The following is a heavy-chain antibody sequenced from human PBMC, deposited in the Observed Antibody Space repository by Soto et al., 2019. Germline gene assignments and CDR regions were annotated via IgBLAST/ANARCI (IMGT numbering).Heavy chain of an antibody. J-gene: IGHJ5*02. CDR2: IYYSGST. D-gene: IGHD3-9*01. V-gene: IGHV4-39*01. CDR1: GGSISSSSYY. Sequence: SETLSLTCTVSGGSISSSSYYWGWIHQPPGKGLEWIGSIYYSGSTYYNPSLKSRVTISVDTSKNQFSLKLSSVTAADTAVYYCARRYFDWLLYDHFGWFDPWGQGTLVTVSS. CDR3: ARRYFDWLLYDHFGWFDP.